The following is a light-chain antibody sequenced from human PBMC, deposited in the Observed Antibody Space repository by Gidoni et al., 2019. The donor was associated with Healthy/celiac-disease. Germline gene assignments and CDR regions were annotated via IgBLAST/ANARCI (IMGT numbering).Light chain of an antibody. V-gene: IGKV2-28*01. CDR1: QSLLHSNGYNS. J-gene: IGKJ2*01. Sequence: DIVMTQSPLCLRVTPGEPASISCRSSQSLLHSNGYNSLDWYLQKPGQSPQLRFYLGSNRASGVPDRFSGSGSGTDFTLKISRVEAEDVGVYYCMQALQTPPTFGQGTKLEIK. CDR2: LGS. CDR3: MQALQTPPT.